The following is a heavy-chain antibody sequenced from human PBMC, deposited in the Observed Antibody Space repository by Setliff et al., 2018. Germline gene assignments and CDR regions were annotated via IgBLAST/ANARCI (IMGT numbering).Heavy chain of an antibody. Sequence: GGSLRLSCAASGFTFRGFAMHWVRQAPGKWLEWVAFIRHDESDIYYTNSVKGRFTVSRDNSKNTLYLQMNILRPEDTALYYCVRDSSADYYDNDYFKYWGQGARVTVSS. V-gene: IGHV3-30*02. CDR2: IRHDESDI. D-gene: IGHD2-21*02. CDR1: GFTFRGFA. CDR3: VRDSSADYYDNDYFKY. J-gene: IGHJ1*01.